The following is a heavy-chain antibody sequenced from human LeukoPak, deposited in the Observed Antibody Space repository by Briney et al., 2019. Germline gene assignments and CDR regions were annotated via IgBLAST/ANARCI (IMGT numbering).Heavy chain of an antibody. V-gene: IGHV3-23*01. Sequence: PAGGSLRLSCAASGFTFSSYAMSWVRQAPGKGLEWVSAISGSGGSTYYADSVKGRFTLSRDNSKKTLYLQMNTLRPEDTAVYYCAKSIWPTFNQGYYFDYWGQGTLVTVSS. D-gene: IGHD1-14*01. J-gene: IGHJ4*02. CDR3: AKSIWPTFNQGYYFDY. CDR2: ISGSGGST. CDR1: GFTFSSYA.